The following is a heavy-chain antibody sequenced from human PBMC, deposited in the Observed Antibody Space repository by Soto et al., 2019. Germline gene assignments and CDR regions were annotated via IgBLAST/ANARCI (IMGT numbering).Heavy chain of an antibody. CDR1: GFTFSGSS. CDR3: ASLIYDSSNFYDNDY. CDR2: SRSKANNYAT. Sequence: EVQLVESGGGLVQPGGSLRLSCAASGFTFSGSSMHWVRQASGKGLEWVARSRSKANNYATTYAASVKGRFTISRDESKNTTYLQMNSLKTEDTVIYYCASLIYDSSNFYDNDYWGQGTLVTVSS. J-gene: IGHJ4*02. D-gene: IGHD3-22*01. V-gene: IGHV3-73*02.